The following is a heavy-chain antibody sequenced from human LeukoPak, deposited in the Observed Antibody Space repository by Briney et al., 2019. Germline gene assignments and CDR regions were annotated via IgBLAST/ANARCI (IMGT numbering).Heavy chain of an antibody. J-gene: IGHJ4*02. CDR1: GFTFTNYV. V-gene: IGHV3-23*01. D-gene: IGHD6-19*01. Sequence: GGSLRLSCAASGFTFTNYVMSWVRQAPGKGLEWISSISGIGDNTYYSDSMKGRLIISRDNSKNTLYLQMNSLRAEDTAVYYCARDRQWLDPRTFGYWGQGTLVTVSS. CDR2: ISGIGDNT. CDR3: ARDRQWLDPRTFGY.